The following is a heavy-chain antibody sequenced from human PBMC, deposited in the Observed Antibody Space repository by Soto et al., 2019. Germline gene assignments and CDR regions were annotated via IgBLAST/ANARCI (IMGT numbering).Heavy chain of an antibody. CDR3: ARGCFGPDV. J-gene: IGHJ6*04. Sequence: GSLRLSCAASGFTFSSYAMSWIRQAPGKGLEWVSAISGSGGGTYYVDSVKGRFTSSRDNAKNTVYLQMNSLRVEDTAVYYCARGCFGPDVWGKGTTVTVSS. D-gene: IGHD3-10*01. CDR1: GFTFSSYA. CDR2: ISGSGGGT. V-gene: IGHV3-23*01.